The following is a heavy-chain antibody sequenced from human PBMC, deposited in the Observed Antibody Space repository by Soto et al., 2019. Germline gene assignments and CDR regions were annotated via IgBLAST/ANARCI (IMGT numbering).Heavy chain of an antibody. CDR1: GYTFTSYD. J-gene: IGHJ6*03. CDR3: ARGEKDGGWYPLYYYYYMDV. Sequence: ASVKVSCKASGYTFTSYDICWVRQATGQGLEWMGWVNPNSGNTGYAQKFQGRVTMTRNTSISTAYMELSSLRSEDTAVYYCARGEKDGGWYPLYYYYYMDVWGKGTTVTVSS. D-gene: IGHD6-19*01. CDR2: VNPNSGNT. V-gene: IGHV1-8*01.